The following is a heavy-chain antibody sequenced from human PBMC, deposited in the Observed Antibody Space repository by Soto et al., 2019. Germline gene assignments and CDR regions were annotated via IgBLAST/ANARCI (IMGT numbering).Heavy chain of an antibody. Sequence: EVQLVESGGGLVKPGGSLRLSCAASGFNFRSYSMNWVRQAPGKGLEWVSSINSSSSFIYFADSVKGRFTISRDNSKNSVFLQMNSLTAEDTAVYYCARDPSITLFGVVLRYFDLWGRGTLVTVSS. V-gene: IGHV3-21*01. J-gene: IGHJ2*01. D-gene: IGHD3-3*01. CDR1: GFNFRSYS. CDR3: ARDPSITLFGVVLRYFDL. CDR2: INSSSSFI.